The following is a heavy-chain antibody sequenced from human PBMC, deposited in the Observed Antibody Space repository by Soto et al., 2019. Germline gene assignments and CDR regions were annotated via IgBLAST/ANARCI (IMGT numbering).Heavy chain of an antibody. D-gene: IGHD6-19*01. Sequence: ASVKVSCKASGYTFTSYDINWVRQATGQGLEWMGWMNPNSGNTGYAQKFQGRVTMTRNTSISTAYMELSSLRSEDTAVYYCARGATQYGIAVAGDAFDIWDQGTMVTVSS. J-gene: IGHJ3*02. V-gene: IGHV1-8*01. CDR3: ARGATQYGIAVAGDAFDI. CDR2: MNPNSGNT. CDR1: GYTFTSYD.